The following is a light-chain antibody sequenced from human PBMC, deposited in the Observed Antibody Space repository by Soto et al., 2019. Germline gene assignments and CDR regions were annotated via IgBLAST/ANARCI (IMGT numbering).Light chain of an antibody. CDR1: TSDIGGYNY. V-gene: IGLV2-14*03. Sequence: QSVLTQPASVSGSPGQSITISCTGTTSDIGGYNYVSWYQQHPGNAPKLMIFNVSNRPSGVSNRFSGSKSGNTASLTISGLQAEDEAVYYCSSYASSDILLFGGGTKLTVL. CDR2: NVS. J-gene: IGLJ2*01. CDR3: SSYASSDILL.